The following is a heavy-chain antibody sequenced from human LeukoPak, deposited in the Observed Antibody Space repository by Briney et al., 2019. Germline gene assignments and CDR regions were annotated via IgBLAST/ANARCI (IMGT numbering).Heavy chain of an antibody. D-gene: IGHD3-10*01. V-gene: IGHV3-15*01. J-gene: IGHJ1*01. CDR1: GFIFPNAW. Sequence: KPGGSLRLSCAASGFIFPNAWMHWVRQAPGKGLERVGRIKNKNSGRTTNYIAPVKGRFTISRDDSRNTLYLEMDSLETDDTAIYYCVTDGGLLPYYFTYWGQGTLVTVSS. CDR3: VTDGGLLPYYFTY. CDR2: IKNKNSGRTT.